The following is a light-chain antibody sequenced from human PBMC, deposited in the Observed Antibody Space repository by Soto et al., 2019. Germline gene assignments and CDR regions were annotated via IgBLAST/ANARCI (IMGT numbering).Light chain of an antibody. CDR1: QSISDW. CDR2: KAS. V-gene: IGKV1-5*03. J-gene: IGKJ2*01. Sequence: DIQMTPSPSSLSASVGDRVTITCRASQSISDWLAWFQQKPGKAPKLLIQKASSLESGVPSRFSGGGSGTEFTLTISSLQPDDFATYYCQQYASSSVTFGQGTNLEI. CDR3: QQYASSSVT.